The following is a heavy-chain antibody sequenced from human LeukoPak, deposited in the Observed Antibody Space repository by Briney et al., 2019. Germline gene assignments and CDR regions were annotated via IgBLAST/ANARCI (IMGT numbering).Heavy chain of an antibody. D-gene: IGHD4-11*01. V-gene: IGHV3-33*06. CDR1: GFIFTDYG. Sequence: GGSLRLSCAASGFIFTDYGFHWVRQTPGKGLEWVAAIWSDATNTYYGNSVKGRFFIQRDDFQNTVYLEMSSLRAEDTAVYYCAKDAQRGFDYSNSFQYWGQGSLVTVSS. J-gene: IGHJ4*02. CDR2: IWSDATNT. CDR3: AKDAQRGFDYSNSFQY.